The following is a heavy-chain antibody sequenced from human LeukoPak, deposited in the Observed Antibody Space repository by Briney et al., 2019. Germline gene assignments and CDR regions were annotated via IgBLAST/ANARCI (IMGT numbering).Heavy chain of an antibody. Sequence: XVRQAPXXXVEWVSVIYSGGSTYYADSVKGRFTISRHNSKNTLYLQMNSLRAEDTAVYYCARLKLLSWFDPWGQGTLVTVSS. V-gene: IGHV3-53*04. D-gene: IGHD4-23*01. J-gene: IGHJ5*02. CDR2: IYSGGST. CDR3: ARLKLLSWFDP.